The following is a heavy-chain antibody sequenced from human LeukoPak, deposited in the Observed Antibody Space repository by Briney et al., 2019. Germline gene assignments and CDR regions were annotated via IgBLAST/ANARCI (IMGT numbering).Heavy chain of an antibody. J-gene: IGHJ4*01. D-gene: IGHD6-19*01. CDR3: ARDVDRQPVAGSRGYDY. V-gene: IGHV1-18*04. CDR1: GYAFTSYY. Sequence: GASVKVSCKASGYAFTSYYMHWVRQAPGQGLEWMGWISAYNGNTNYAQKFQGRVTMTTDTSTSTAYMELRSLRSDDTAVYYCARDVDRQPVAGSRGYDYWGQEPWSPSPQ. CDR2: ISAYNGNT.